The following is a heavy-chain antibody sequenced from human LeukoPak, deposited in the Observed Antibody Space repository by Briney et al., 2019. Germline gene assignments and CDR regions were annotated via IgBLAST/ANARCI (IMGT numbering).Heavy chain of an antibody. CDR2: IGYEGVHK. D-gene: IGHD3-22*01. V-gene: IGHV3-30*02. J-gene: IGHJ4*02. CDR1: GFTFNNFG. Sequence: GGSLRLSCAASGFTFNNFGMHWVRQAPGKGLEWVAFIGYEGVHKYYADSVKGRFTISKDNSKATLYLQMNSLRPEDTAVYYCAKDLHGGYSSDYWGQGTLVAVSS. CDR3: AKDLHGGYSSDY.